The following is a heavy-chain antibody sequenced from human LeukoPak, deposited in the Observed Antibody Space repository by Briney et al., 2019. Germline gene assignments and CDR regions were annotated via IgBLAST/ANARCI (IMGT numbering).Heavy chain of an antibody. V-gene: IGHV3-21*03. Sequence: PGGSLRLSCAASGFSFSTYSINWVRQAPGKGLEWVSSIRSSSRYISYADSVKGRFTISRDNAKSSLYLQMNSLKTEDSAVYYCNTAVRRKIVITGKTYLSDYWGQGTLVTVSS. D-gene: IGHD1-20*01. CDR2: IRSSSRYI. CDR1: GFSFSTYS. CDR3: NTAVRRKIVITGKTYLSDY. J-gene: IGHJ4*02.